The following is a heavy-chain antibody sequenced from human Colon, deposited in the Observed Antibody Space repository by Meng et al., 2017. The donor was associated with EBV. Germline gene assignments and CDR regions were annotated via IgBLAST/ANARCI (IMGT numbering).Heavy chain of an antibody. CDR1: GAYVSDTNHF. J-gene: IGHJ4*02. V-gene: IGHV4-39*07. CDR3: VRVRGDFDY. D-gene: IGHD3-16*01. CDR2: INSNWNT. Sequence: QPQLQESGPGLVKPSETLSLTCFGSGAYVSDTNHFWGWVRQAPGKGLEWVGSINSNWNTYSNPSLTSRVTMSLDTSKNQFSLKLSSVTAADTVVYYCVRVRGDFDYWGQGTLVTVSS.